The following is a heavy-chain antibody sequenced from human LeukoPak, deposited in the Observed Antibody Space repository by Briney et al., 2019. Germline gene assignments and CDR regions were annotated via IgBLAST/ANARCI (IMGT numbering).Heavy chain of an antibody. J-gene: IGHJ4*02. Sequence: GGSLRLSCVASGFTFTGHSMHWVRQAPGKGLEWVAVVADDEKTIFYADSLKGRFTVSRDNSKNTVYLQMNSLRAEDTAVYYCAKHGFGVFEGYWGQGTLVTVSS. D-gene: IGHD3-10*01. CDR2: VADDEKTI. CDR1: GFTFTGHS. CDR3: AKHGFGVFEGY. V-gene: IGHV3-30-3*02.